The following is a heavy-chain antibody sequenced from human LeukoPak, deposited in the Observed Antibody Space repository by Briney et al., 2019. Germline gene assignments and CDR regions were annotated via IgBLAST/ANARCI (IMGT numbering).Heavy chain of an antibody. CDR3: ARAGSIVGATLGFDY. CDR2: INWNGGST. CDR1: GFTFDDYG. J-gene: IGHJ4*02. Sequence: GGSLRLSCAASGFTFDDYGMSWVRQAPGKGLEWVSGINWNGGSTGYADSVKGRFTISRDNAKNSLYLQMNSLRAEDTALYYCARAGSIVGATLGFDYWGQGTLVTVSS. D-gene: IGHD1-26*01. V-gene: IGHV3-20*04.